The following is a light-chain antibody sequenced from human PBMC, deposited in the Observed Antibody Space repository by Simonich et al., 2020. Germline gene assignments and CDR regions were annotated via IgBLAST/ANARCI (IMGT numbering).Light chain of an antibody. CDR3: QQYYSTRT. J-gene: IGKJ1*01. CDR2: WAS. V-gene: IGKV4-1*01. Sequence: DIVMTQSPDSLAVSLGERATINCKSSQSVLYSSNNKNYLAWYQQKPGQPPKLLIYWASTGESGVPDRFSGSGSGTEFTLTSSSLQAEDVAVYYCQQYYSTRTFGQGTKVEIK. CDR1: QSVLYSSNNKNY.